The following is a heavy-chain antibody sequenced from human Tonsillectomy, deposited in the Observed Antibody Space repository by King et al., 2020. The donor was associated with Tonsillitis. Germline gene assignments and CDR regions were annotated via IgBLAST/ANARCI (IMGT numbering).Heavy chain of an antibody. V-gene: IGHV3-7*03. J-gene: IGHJ4*02. CDR3: ARARFYGDPSLKSPRPYYFDY. CDR2: IKQDGGEK. D-gene: IGHD4-17*01. CDR1: RFTFSRYW. Sequence: EVQLVESGGGLVQPGGSLRLSCAASRFTFSRYWMSWVRQAPGKGLEWVAHIKQDGGEKYYVDSVRGRFTISRDNAKNSLCLQMNSLRAEDTAVYYCARARFYGDPSLKSPRPYYFDYWGQGTLVTVSS.